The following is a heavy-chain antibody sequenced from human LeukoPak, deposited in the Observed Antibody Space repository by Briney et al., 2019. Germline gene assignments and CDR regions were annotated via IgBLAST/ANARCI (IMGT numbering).Heavy chain of an antibody. CDR2: ISGSGGSI. Sequence: GGSLRLSCAASGFTFSSYAMSWVRQAPGKGLGWVSGISGSGGSIYYADSVKGRFTIFRDNSKNTLYLQMNSLRAEDTAVYHCANGWSPDYWGRGTLVTVSS. J-gene: IGHJ4*02. CDR3: ANGWSPDY. V-gene: IGHV3-23*01. CDR1: GFTFSSYA. D-gene: IGHD2-15*01.